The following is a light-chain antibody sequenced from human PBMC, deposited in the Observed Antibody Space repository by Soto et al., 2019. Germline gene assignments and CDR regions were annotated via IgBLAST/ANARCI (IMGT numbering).Light chain of an antibody. J-gene: IGKJ1*01. V-gene: IGKV3-15*01. CDR2: GAS. CDR1: QSVSSN. Sequence: EIVMTQSPATLSVSPWERATLSCRASQSVSSNLAWYQQKPGQAPRLLIYGASTRATGIPARFSGSGSGTEFTLTISSLQSEDFAVYYCQQYNNWPGWTFGQGTKVEIK. CDR3: QQYNNWPGWT.